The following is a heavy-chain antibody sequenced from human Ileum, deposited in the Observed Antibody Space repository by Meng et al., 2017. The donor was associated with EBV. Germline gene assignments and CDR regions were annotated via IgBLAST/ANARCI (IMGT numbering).Heavy chain of an antibody. CDR1: GGSISSSYYA. CDR2: FYYSGNS. Sequence: QRQLQEAGTRLWKPSGTLTLLITVSGGSISSSYYAWYSIRQPPETGLESIGSFYYSGNSHYNPTLKSRVNISLDTSKNQFSLNLRSVTAADTAVYYCARDVVDSTYGRFSDYWSQGIVVTVSS. CDR3: ARDVVDSTYGRFSDY. J-gene: IGHJ4*02. D-gene: IGHD4-11*01. V-gene: IGHV4-39*07.